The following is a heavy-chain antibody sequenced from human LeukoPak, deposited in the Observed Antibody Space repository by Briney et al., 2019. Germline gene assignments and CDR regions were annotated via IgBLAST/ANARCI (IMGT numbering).Heavy chain of an antibody. V-gene: IGHV4-31*03. D-gene: IGHD5-24*01. CDR3: ARVRRGGYNSEIPFDY. CDR1: GGTISSGGYY. J-gene: IGHJ4*02. Sequence: SETMSLTCSVSGGTISSGGYYWSWIRQHPGKGLEWIGYIYYSGSTYYNPSLKSRVTISVDTSKNQFSLKLSSVTAADTAVYYCARVRRGGYNSEIPFDYWGQGTLVTVSS. CDR2: IYYSGST.